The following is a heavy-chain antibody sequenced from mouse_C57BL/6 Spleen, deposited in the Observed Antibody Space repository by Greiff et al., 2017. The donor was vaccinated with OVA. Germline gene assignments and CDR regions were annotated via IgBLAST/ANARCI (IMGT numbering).Heavy chain of an antibody. V-gene: IGHV2-5*01. CDR3: AKEGDYGGFDY. CDR1: GFSLTSYG. CDR2: IWRGGST. D-gene: IGHD2-4*01. J-gene: IGHJ2*01. Sequence: VQLQESGPGLVQPSQSLSITCTVSGFSLTSYGVHWVRQSPGKGLEWLGVIWRGGSTDSNAAFMSRLSITKDHSKSQVFFKMDRLQADDAAIYYCAKEGDYGGFDYWGQGTTLTVSS.